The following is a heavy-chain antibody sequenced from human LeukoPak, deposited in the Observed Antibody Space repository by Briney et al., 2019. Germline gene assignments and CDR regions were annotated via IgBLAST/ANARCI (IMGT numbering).Heavy chain of an antibody. Sequence: PSETLSLTCAVYGGSFSGYYWSWIRQPPGKGLEWIGEINQSGSTNYNPSLKSRVTISVDTSKNQFSLKLSSVTAADTAVYYCARLSSAFNYYDSSGYGLRGYFDYWGQGTLVTVSS. CDR3: ARLSSAFNYYDSSGYGLRGYFDY. CDR2: INQSGST. V-gene: IGHV4-34*01. J-gene: IGHJ4*02. CDR1: GGSFSGYY. D-gene: IGHD3-22*01.